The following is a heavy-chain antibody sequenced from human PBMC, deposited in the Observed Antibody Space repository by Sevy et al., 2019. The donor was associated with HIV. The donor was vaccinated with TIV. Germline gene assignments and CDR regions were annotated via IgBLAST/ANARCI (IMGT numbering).Heavy chain of an antibody. V-gene: IGHV1-18*01. J-gene: IGHJ6*02. CDR2: ISAYNGNT. CDR1: GYTFTSYG. CDR3: ARGGEYGDYEELNYYYYGMDV. Sequence: ASVKVSCKASGYTFTSYGISWVRQAPGQGLEWMGWISAYNGNTNYAQKLQGRVTMTTDTSTSTAYMEQRSLRSDDTAGYYCARGGEYGDYEELNYYYYGMDVWGQGTTVTVSS. D-gene: IGHD4-17*01.